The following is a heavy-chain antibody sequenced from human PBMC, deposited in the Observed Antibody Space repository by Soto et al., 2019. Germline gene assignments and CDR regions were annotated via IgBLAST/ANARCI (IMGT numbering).Heavy chain of an antibody. Sequence: EVQLMESGGGLVKPGGSLTLSCAASGFSFSGYSMNWVRQAPGKGLEWVSSISSEGTYIYYADSVKGRFAISRDNANNSLYLQMNSLRAEDTAVYYCARVFYSNIVATYYSDYWGQGTLVTVSS. CDR3: ARVFYSNIVATYYSDY. V-gene: IGHV3-21*01. CDR1: GFSFSGYS. J-gene: IGHJ4*02. D-gene: IGHD5-12*01. CDR2: ISSEGTYI.